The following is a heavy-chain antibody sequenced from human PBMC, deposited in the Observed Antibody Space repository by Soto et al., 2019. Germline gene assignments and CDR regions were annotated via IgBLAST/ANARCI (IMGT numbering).Heavy chain of an antibody. CDR2: ISGGGRNT. J-gene: IGHJ4*02. CDR3: AKDSDKYSSSLRGRYFDY. CDR1: GFPFSSYV. V-gene: IGHV3-23*01. Sequence: EVQLLESGGGLVQRGGSLRLSCAASGFPFSSYVMSWVRQAPGKGLEWVSGISGGGRNTFYADSVKGRFTISRDNSKNTIFLQLNRLGAEDTAVYYCAKDSDKYSSSLRGRYFDYWGQGIGVTVSS. D-gene: IGHD4-4*01.